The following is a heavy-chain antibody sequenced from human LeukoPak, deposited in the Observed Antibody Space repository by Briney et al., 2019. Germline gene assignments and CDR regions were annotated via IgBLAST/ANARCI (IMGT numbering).Heavy chain of an antibody. D-gene: IGHD3-10*01. CDR1: GFTFSTLE. CDR2: ISSSGNTI. J-gene: IGHJ4*02. CDR3: ARGRFGLD. V-gene: IGHV3-48*03. Sequence: QPGGSLRLSCAASGFTFSTLEMTWVRQAPGKGLEWVSYISSSGNTIYYADSVKGRFTISRDNAKNSLYLQMNSLRVEDTAIYHCARGRFGLDWGQGTLVTVSS.